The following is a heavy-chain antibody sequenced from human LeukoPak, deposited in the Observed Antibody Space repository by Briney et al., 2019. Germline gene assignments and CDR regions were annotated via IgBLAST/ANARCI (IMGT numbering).Heavy chain of an antibody. V-gene: IGHV3-23*01. CDR1: GFTFYNYA. CDR3: AKDCRQMAAYDAFDI. CDR2: ISGGADTT. D-gene: IGHD5-24*01. Sequence: PGGSLRLSCAASGFTFYNYAMSWVRQAPGKGLEWVSAISGGADTTYYADSVKGRFIISRDNSKNTLHLQMNSLRAEDTAVYYCAKDCRQMAAYDAFDIWGQGTMVTVSS. J-gene: IGHJ3*02.